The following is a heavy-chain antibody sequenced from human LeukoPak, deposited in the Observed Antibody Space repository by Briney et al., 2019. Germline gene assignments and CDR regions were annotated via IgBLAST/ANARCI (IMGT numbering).Heavy chain of an antibody. CDR1: GGSFSGCY. J-gene: IGHJ5*02. CDR3: ARGQGWIAAAGTRRLYWFDP. Sequence: PSETLSLTCAVYGGSFSGCYWSWIRQPPGKGLEWIGEINHSGSTNYNPSLKSRVTISVDTSKNQFSLKLSSVTAADTAVYYCARGQGWIAAAGTRRLYWFDPWGQGTLVTVSS. V-gene: IGHV4-34*01. CDR2: INHSGST. D-gene: IGHD6-13*01.